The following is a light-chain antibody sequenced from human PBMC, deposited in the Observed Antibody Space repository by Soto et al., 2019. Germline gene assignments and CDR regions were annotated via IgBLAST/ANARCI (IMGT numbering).Light chain of an antibody. V-gene: IGKV3D-15*01. Sequence: ETVMTQSPATLSVSPGERATLSCRASQNIGSQLGWYQQKPGQTPRLLIYGASTRATGISGRFSGSGSGTDFTLTISNLQSEDFAVYYCQQYYEWPLTFGGGTKVEIK. CDR2: GAS. CDR3: QQYYEWPLT. CDR1: QNIGSQ. J-gene: IGKJ4*01.